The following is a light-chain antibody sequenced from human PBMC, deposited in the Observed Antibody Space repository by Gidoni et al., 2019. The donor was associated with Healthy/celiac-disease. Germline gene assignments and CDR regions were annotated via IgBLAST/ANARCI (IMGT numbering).Light chain of an antibody. V-gene: IGKV1-12*01. CDR1: QGISSW. CDR2: AAS. Sequence: IQMTQSPSSVSASVGDRVTITCRASQGISSWLAWSQQKPGKAPKLLIYAASSLPRGVPSRFSVSGSGTDFTLTISSLQPEDFATYYCQQANSFPPWTFGQGTKVEIK. J-gene: IGKJ1*01. CDR3: QQANSFPPWT.